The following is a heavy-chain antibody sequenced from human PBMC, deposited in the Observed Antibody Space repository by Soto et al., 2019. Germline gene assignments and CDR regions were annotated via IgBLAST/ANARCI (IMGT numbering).Heavy chain of an antibody. CDR2: INQDGGEK. CDR1: GFTFGSFW. CDR3: ARQIRGLTPNWFDP. J-gene: IGHJ5*02. Sequence: QLVESGGGLVQPGGSLRLSCGVSGFTFGSFWMGWVRQAPGKGLEWVANINQDGGEKYYLDSVKGRFTISRDNPMSSLYLQMDSLRVEDTAVYFCARQIRGLTPNWFDPWGQGTLVSVSS. V-gene: IGHV3-7*01.